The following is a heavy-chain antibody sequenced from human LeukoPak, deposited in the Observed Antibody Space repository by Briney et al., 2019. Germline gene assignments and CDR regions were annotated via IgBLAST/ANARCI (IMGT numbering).Heavy chain of an antibody. CDR2: IIPIFGTA. Sequence: GASVTVSFKASGGTFSSYAISWVRQAPGQGLEWMGGIIPIFGTANYAQKFQGRVTITADKSTSTAYMELSSLRSEDTAVYYCARETIRTGLAYCGGDCDLPFDYWGQGTLVTVSS. J-gene: IGHJ4*02. CDR1: GGTFSSYA. CDR3: ARETIRTGLAYCGGDCDLPFDY. V-gene: IGHV1-69*06. D-gene: IGHD2-21*02.